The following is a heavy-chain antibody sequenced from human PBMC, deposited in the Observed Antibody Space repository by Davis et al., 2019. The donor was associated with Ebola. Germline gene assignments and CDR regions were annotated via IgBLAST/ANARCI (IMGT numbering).Heavy chain of an antibody. CDR1: GGTFSSYA. CDR2: IIPIFGTA. V-gene: IGHV1-69*13. Sequence: SVKVSCKASGGTFSSYAISWVRQAPGQGLEWMGGIIPIFGTANYAQKFQGRVTITADESTSTAYMELSSLRSEDTAVYYCATAVGATRYNWFDPWGQGTLVTVSS. D-gene: IGHD1-26*01. CDR3: ATAVGATRYNWFDP. J-gene: IGHJ5*02.